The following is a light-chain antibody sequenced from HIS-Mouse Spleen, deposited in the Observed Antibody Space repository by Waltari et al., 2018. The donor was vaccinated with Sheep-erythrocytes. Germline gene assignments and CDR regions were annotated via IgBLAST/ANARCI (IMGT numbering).Light chain of an antibody. CDR3: QQLNSYPFT. CDR1: QGISSY. Sequence: DIQLTQSPSFLSASVGDRVTITCRASQGISSYLAWYQQKPGKAPKLLIYAASTLQSGVPSRFIGSGSRTEFTLKISSLQPEDFATYYCQQLNSYPFTFGPGTKVVIK. V-gene: IGKV1-9*01. J-gene: IGKJ3*01. CDR2: AAS.